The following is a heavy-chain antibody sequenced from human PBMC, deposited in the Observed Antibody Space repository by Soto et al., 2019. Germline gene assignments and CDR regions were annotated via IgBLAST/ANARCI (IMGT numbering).Heavy chain of an antibody. CDR1: GFTFSTYA. V-gene: IGHV3-23*01. CDR2: ISGRGDTT. J-gene: IGHJ6*02. Sequence: GSLRLACAASGFTFSTYAMSWVRQAPGKGLQWVSSISGRGDTTDSVDSVKGRFTISRDNSKKTLFLQMNSLRAEDTAVYYCAKDREGYGMDVWGPGTTVTVSS. CDR3: AKDREGYGMDV.